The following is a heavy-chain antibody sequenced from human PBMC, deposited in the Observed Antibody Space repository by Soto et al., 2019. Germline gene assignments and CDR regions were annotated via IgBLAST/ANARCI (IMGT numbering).Heavy chain of an antibody. Sequence: PSETLSLTCIVSGVSVSSGSFHCNWIRQSPGKGLEWIGYAHYGGSVNYDPSLKSRLTISVDTSKNQFFLKLTSVTAADTAVYYCARSYSSGQRSELDYWGTGTGVTVSS. V-gene: IGHV4-61*01. CDR3: ARSYSSGQRSELDY. D-gene: IGHD3-22*01. CDR1: GVSVSSGSFH. J-gene: IGHJ4*02. CDR2: AHYGGSV.